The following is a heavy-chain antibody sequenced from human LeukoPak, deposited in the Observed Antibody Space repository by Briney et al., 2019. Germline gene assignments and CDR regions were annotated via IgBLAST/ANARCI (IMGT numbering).Heavy chain of an antibody. V-gene: IGHV3-48*01. CDR2: ISSISGTI. CDR3: ARDTIAVAANYYFDY. Sequence: GGSLRLSCEASGFSFSSYSMNWVRQAPGKGLEWISYISSISGTINYADSVKGRFTISRDSAKNSLYLQMSSLRAEDTAVYSCARDTIAVAANYYFDYWGQGTLVTVSS. J-gene: IGHJ4*02. CDR1: GFSFSSYS. D-gene: IGHD6-19*01.